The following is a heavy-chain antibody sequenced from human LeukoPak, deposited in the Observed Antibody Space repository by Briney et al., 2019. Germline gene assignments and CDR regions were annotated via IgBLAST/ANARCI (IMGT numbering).Heavy chain of an antibody. Sequence: GESLKISCQGSGYTFINYWIAWVRQMPGKGLEWMGVFYPGDSDAKYSPSFQGQVTMSGDKSFNTAYLQWSSLEASDTAMYYCARLGGYCSGGDCYSESYLQHWGQGTLVIVSS. CDR1: GYTFINYW. V-gene: IGHV5-51*01. CDR3: ARLGGYCSGGDCYSESYLQH. J-gene: IGHJ1*01. D-gene: IGHD2-21*01. CDR2: FYPGDSDA.